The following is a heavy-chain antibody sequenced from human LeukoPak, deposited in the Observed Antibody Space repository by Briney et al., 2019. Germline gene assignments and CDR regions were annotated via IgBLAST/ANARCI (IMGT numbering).Heavy chain of an antibody. CDR1: GFTFSSYG. CDR3: ARSAAYYDSSGYHY. Sequence: GGTLRLSCAASGFTFSSYGMSWVRQAPGKGLEWVSRITDRGGSSDYADAVKGRFTISRDNSKNTLYLQMNSLRAEDTAVYYCARSAAYYDSSGYHYWGQGTLVTVSS. V-gene: IGHV3-23*01. CDR2: ITDRGGSS. D-gene: IGHD3-22*01. J-gene: IGHJ4*02.